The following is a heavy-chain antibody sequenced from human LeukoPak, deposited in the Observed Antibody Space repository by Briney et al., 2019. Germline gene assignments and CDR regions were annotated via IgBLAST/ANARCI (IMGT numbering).Heavy chain of an antibody. Sequence: SQTLSLTCSVSGGSISSYFWSWIRQPAGKGLEWIGRIYTRGSTDYNPSLKSRVTMSVDTSKNQFSLKLSSVTAADTAVYYCARAGYYDFWSGTYFQHWGQGTLVTVSS. CDR2: IYTRGST. V-gene: IGHV4-4*07. CDR3: ARAGYYDFWSGTYFQH. D-gene: IGHD3-3*01. J-gene: IGHJ1*01. CDR1: GGSISSYF.